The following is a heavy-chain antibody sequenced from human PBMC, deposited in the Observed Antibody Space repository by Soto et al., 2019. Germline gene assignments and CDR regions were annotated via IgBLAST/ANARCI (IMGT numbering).Heavy chain of an antibody. D-gene: IGHD3-22*01. Sequence: QVQLVQSGAEVKKPGSSVKVSCKASGGTFSSYAITWVRQAPGQGLEWMGGIIPIFGTANYAQKFQGRVTITADATTSTACMELSSLRPEDTAVYYCARDRGPSSGYYPNWFAPWGQGTLVTVSS. CDR3: ARDRGPSSGYYPNWFAP. CDR1: GGTFSSYA. V-gene: IGHV1-69*12. J-gene: IGHJ5*02. CDR2: IIPIFGTA.